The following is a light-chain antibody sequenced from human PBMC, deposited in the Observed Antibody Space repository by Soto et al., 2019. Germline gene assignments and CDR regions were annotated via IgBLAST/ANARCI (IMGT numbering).Light chain of an antibody. V-gene: IGKV1-39*01. J-gene: IGKJ1*01. Sequence: DILMTQSPSSLSASVGDRVTITCRASQSTISCLNWYQQKPGKAPKLLIYAASSLQSGVPSRFSGSGSGTDFTLTIRSLQPEDFATYYCQQGYSTPQTFGQGTQVEIK. CDR2: AAS. CDR1: QSTISC. CDR3: QQGYSTPQT.